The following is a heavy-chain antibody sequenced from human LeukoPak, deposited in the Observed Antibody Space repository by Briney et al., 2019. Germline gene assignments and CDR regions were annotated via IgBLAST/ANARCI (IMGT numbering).Heavy chain of an antibody. CDR2: IYYSGYT. J-gene: IGHJ4*02. D-gene: IGHD7-27*01. V-gene: IGHV4-59*08. CDR1: GGSVSGYY. Sequence: KPSETLSLTCTVSGGSVSGYYWSWIRQPPGKGLEWIGYIYYSGYTNYNPSLKSRVTISVDTSKNQFSLRLSSVTAADTAVYYCARHFNMGTSAFDYWGQGTLVTVSS. CDR3: ARHFNMGTSAFDY.